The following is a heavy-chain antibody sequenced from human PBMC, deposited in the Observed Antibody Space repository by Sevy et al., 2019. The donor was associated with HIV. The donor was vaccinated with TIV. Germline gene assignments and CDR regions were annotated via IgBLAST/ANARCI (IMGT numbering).Heavy chain of an antibody. V-gene: IGHV3-48*01. J-gene: IGHJ2*01. CDR3: ARRIAAAGDWYFDL. CDR2: ISSSSTI. CDR1: GFTFSSHS. Sequence: GGSLRLSCAASGFTFSSHSMNWVRQAPGKGLEWVSYISSSSTIYYADSVKGRFTISRDNAKNSLYLQMNSLRAEDTAVYYCARRIAAAGDWYFDLWGRGTLVTVSS. D-gene: IGHD6-13*01.